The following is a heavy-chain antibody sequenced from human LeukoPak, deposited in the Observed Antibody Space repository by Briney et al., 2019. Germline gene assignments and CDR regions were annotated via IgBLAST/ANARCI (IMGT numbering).Heavy chain of an antibody. Sequence: GASVKVSCKSSGGTFSNYAISWVRQAPGQGLEWMGGIIPIFGTANYAQKFQGRVTITADESTSTAYMELSSLRSEDTAVYYCARGGGGSSGQNWFDPWGQGTLVTVSS. V-gene: IGHV1-69*13. J-gene: IGHJ5*02. CDR3: ARGGGGSSGQNWFDP. CDR2: IIPIFGTA. D-gene: IGHD6-6*01. CDR1: GGTFSNYA.